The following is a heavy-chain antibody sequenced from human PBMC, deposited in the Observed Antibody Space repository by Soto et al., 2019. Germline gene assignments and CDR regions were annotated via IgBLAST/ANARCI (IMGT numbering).Heavy chain of an antibody. CDR1: GYSSTSYW. CDR2: IYPGDSDT. D-gene: IGHD4-4*01. J-gene: IGHJ6*02. Sequence: GESLKISCKGSGYSSTSYWIGWVRQMPGKGLEWMGIIYPGDSDTRYSPSFQGQVTISADKSISTAYLQWSSLKASDTAMYYCARRSNYYYYGMDVWGQGTTVTVSS. CDR3: ARRSNYYYYGMDV. V-gene: IGHV5-51*01.